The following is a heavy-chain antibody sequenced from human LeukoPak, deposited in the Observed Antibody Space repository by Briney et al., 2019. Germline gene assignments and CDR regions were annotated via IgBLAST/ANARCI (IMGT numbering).Heavy chain of an antibody. CDR3: ARDGVGATAVFDY. CDR2: ISSSSSYI. Sequence: PGGSLRLSCTASGFTFSSYTMSWVRQAPGKGLEWVSSISSSSSYIYYADSVKGRFTISRDNAKNSLYLQMNSLRAEDTAVYYCARDGVGATAVFDYWGQGTLVSVSS. J-gene: IGHJ4*02. V-gene: IGHV3-21*01. CDR1: GFTFSSYT. D-gene: IGHD1-26*01.